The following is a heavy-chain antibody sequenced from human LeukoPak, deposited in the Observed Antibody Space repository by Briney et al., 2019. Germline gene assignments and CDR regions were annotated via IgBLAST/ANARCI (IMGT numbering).Heavy chain of an antibody. J-gene: IGHJ4*02. Sequence: PSETLSLTCTVSSYSISSGYYWDWIRQPPGKGLEWIGSIYHSGSTYYNPSLKSRVTISVDTSKNQFSLKLSSVTAADTAVYYCARDARTPYWGQGTLVTVSS. V-gene: IGHV4-38-2*02. CDR3: ARDARTPY. CDR2: IYHSGST. CDR1: SYSISSGYY. D-gene: IGHD1-14*01.